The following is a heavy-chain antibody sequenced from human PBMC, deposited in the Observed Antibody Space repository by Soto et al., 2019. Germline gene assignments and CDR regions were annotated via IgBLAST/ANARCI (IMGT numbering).Heavy chain of an antibody. J-gene: IGHJ4*02. CDR3: ARTAPMDAGDKYYYDF. CDR2: IIPFFGTA. D-gene: IGHD3-16*01. CDR1: GGTFSTFG. Sequence: SVKVSCKTSGGTFSTFGISWVRQAPGQGLEWMGGIIPFFGTAEYSQKFEDRITITADESTNTVYMDLRSLTSEDTAIYYCARTAPMDAGDKYYYDFWGQGALVTVPQ. V-gene: IGHV1-69*13.